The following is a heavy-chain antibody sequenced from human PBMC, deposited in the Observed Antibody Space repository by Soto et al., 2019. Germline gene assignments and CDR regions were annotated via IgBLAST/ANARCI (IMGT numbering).Heavy chain of an antibody. CDR2: IYYSGST. Sequence: SETLSLTCTVSGGSISSGGYYWSWIRQHPGKGLEWIGYIYYSGSTYYNPSLKSRVTISVDTSKNQFSLKLSSVTAADTAVYYCARGWDSGYANWGQGTLVTVSS. J-gene: IGHJ4*02. D-gene: IGHD5-12*01. V-gene: IGHV4-31*03. CDR3: ARGWDSGYAN. CDR1: GGSISSGGYY.